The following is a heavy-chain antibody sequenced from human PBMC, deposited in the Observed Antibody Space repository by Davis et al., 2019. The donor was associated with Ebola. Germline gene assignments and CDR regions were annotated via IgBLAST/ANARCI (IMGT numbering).Heavy chain of an antibody. J-gene: IGHJ4*02. V-gene: IGHV1-2*02. D-gene: IGHD4-17*01. CDR2: INPNSGGR. Sequence: ASVQVSCKASGYIFTGYYVHWMRQPPGQGLEWMGWINPNSGGRNYAQKFQGRVTMTRDTSISTAYMELSRLRFDDTAVYYCARIGVHGDYLGYWGQGTLVTVSS. CDR1: GYIFTGYY. CDR3: ARIGVHGDYLGY.